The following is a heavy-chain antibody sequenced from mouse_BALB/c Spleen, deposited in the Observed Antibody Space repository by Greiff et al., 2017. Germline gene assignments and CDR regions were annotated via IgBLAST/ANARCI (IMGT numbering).Heavy chain of an antibody. CDR2: IWAGGST. D-gene: IGHD1-1*01. V-gene: IGHV2-9*02. CDR1: GFSLTSYG. J-gene: IGHJ4*01. CDR3: ARDRSYGSSYGAMDY. Sequence: VQRVESGPGLVAPSQSLSITCTVSGFSLTSYGVHWVRQPPGKGLEWLGVIWAGGSTNYNSALMSRLSISKDNSKSQVFLKMNSLQTDDTAMYYCARDRSYGSSYGAMDYWGQGTSGTVSS.